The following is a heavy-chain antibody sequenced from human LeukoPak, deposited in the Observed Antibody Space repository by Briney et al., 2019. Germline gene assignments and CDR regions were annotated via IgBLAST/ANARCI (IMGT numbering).Heavy chain of an antibody. CDR3: AREVLTWLVPAQLDY. CDR1: GFTFDDYA. Sequence: LPGRSLRLFCAASGFTFDDYAMHWVRQAPGKGLEWVSGITWNSGNIGYADSVKGRFTISRDNAKNSLYLQMNSLRTEDTAVYYCAREVLTWLVPAQLDYWGQGTLVTVSS. V-gene: IGHV3-9*01. CDR2: ITWNSGNI. J-gene: IGHJ4*02. D-gene: IGHD6-19*01.